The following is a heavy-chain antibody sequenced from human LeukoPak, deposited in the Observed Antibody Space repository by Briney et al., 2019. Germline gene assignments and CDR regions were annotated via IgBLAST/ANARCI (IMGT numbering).Heavy chain of an antibody. J-gene: IGHJ4*02. CDR3: ARMTNSAYDFDY. CDR1: GFTLSSYD. Sequence: GGSLRLSCAASGFTLSSYDMNWVRQAPGKGLEGVSYIGSSGSTIYYADSVKGRFTISRDNAKSSLYLQMNSLRAEDTAVYYCARMTNSAYDFDYWGQGTLVTVSS. CDR2: IGSSGSTI. V-gene: IGHV3-48*03. D-gene: IGHD5-12*01.